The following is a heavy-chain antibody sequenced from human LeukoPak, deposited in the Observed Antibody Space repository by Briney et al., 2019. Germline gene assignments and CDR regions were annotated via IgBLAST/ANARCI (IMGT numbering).Heavy chain of an antibody. V-gene: IGHV4-34*01. J-gene: IGHJ4*02. CDR3: ARRRLGYYFDY. CDR1: GGSFSGYY. CDR2: INPRGST. Sequence: TSETLSLTCAVYGGSFSGYYWSWIRQPPGKGLEWIGEINPRGSTNYNPSLKSRVTLSADTSKNQFSLTFNSVTAADTAVYYCARRRLGYYFDYWGQGTLVTVSS. D-gene: IGHD5-24*01.